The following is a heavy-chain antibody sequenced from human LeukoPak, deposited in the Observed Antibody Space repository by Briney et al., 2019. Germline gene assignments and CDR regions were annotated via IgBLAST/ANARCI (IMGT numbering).Heavy chain of an antibody. V-gene: IGHV4-34*01. Sequence: SETLSLTCAVYGGSFSGYYWSCIRQPPGKGLEWIGEINHSGSTNYNPSLKSRVTISVDTSKNQFSLKLSSVTAADTAVYYCARLYSGSYTRLDPWGQGTLVTVSS. J-gene: IGHJ5*02. CDR3: ARLYSGSYTRLDP. CDR2: INHSGST. D-gene: IGHD1-26*01. CDR1: GGSFSGYY.